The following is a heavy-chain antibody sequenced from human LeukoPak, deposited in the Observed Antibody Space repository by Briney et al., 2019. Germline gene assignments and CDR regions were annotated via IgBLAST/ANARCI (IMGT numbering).Heavy chain of an antibody. J-gene: IGHJ4*02. D-gene: IGHD6-19*01. CDR2: IYPGDSDT. Sequence: EGSLEISCKGSGYRFSSNWIGWGRQMPGKGLEWMGIIYPGDSDTRYSPSFQGQVTISADESINTAFLQWSSLKASDTAMYYCARHRPGYSGGPYYFDYWGQGTLVTVSS. CDR1: GYRFSSNW. V-gene: IGHV5-51*01. CDR3: ARHRPGYSGGPYYFDY.